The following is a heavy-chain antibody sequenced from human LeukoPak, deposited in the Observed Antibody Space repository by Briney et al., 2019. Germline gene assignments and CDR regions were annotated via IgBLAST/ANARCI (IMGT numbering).Heavy chain of an antibody. CDR1: GGTFSSYA. V-gene: IGHV1-69*01. D-gene: IGHD2-2*01. Sequence: PGSSVKVSCKASGGTFSSYAISWVRQAPGQGLEWMGGIIPIFGTANYAQKFQGRVTITADESTSTAYMELSSLRSEDTAVYYCSILPTPNHYCSSTSCFNWGQGTLVTVSS. CDR3: SILPTPNHYCSSTSCFN. J-gene: IGHJ4*02. CDR2: IIPIFGTA.